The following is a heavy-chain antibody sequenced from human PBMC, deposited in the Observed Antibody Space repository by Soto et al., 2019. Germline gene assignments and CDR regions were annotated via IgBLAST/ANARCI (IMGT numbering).Heavy chain of an antibody. CDR1: GGSISSSSYY. D-gene: IGHD6-13*01. CDR3: AIASPGYSSSWHRILYYYYSMDV. CDR2: IYYSGST. V-gene: IGHV4-39*01. Sequence: SETLSLTCTVSGGSISSSSYYWGWIRQPPGKGLEWIGSIYYSGSTYYNPSLKSRVTISVDTSKNQFSLKLSSVTAADTAVYYCAIASPGYSSSWHRILYYYYSMDVWGQGTTVTVSS. J-gene: IGHJ6*02.